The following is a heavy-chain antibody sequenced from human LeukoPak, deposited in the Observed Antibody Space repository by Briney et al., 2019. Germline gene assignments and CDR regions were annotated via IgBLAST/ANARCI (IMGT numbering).Heavy chain of an antibody. V-gene: IGHV4-39*01. CDR3: ARYIDSSGYYPPIYGMDV. CDR2: IYYSGST. D-gene: IGHD3-22*01. Sequence: SETLSPTCTVSGGSISSSSYYWGWIRQPPGKGLEWIGSIYYSGSTYYNPSLKSRVTISVDTSKNQFSLKLSSVTAADTAVYYCARYIDSSGYYPPIYGMDVWGQGTTVTVSS. CDR1: GGSISSSSYY. J-gene: IGHJ6*02.